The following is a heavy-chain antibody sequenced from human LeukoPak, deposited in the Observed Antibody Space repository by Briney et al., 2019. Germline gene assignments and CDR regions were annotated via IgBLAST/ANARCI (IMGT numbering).Heavy chain of an antibody. CDR3: ARDSVGYYYYYYGMDV. Sequence: PGGSLRLSCAASGFTFNEYAMNWVRQAPGKGLEWVSGISERGDRTSSAASVKGRFTISRDNAKNSLYLQMNSLRAEDTAVYYCARDSVGYYYYYYGMDVWGQGTTVTVSS. V-gene: IGHV3-23*01. J-gene: IGHJ6*02. D-gene: IGHD2-15*01. CDR2: ISERGDRT. CDR1: GFTFNEYA.